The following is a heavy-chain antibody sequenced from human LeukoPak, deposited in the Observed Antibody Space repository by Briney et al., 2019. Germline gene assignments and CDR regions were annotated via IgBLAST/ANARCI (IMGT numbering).Heavy chain of an antibody. CDR1: GGSISSGDYY. V-gene: IGHV4-30-4*08. CDR3: ARDLGMVRGPGDY. CDR2: IYYSGST. Sequence: PSQTLSLTCTVSGGSISSGDYYWSWIRQPPGKGLEWIGYIYYSGSTYYNPSRKSRVTISVDTSKNQYSLKLSSVTAADTAVYYCARDLGMVRGPGDYWGQGTLVTVSS. J-gene: IGHJ4*02. D-gene: IGHD3-10*01.